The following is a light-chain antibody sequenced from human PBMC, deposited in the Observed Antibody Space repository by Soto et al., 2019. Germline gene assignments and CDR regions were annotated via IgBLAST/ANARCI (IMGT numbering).Light chain of an antibody. CDR3: QQYGSSPET. J-gene: IGKJ1*01. CDR1: QSVSSSY. V-gene: IGKV3-20*01. CDR2: GAS. Sequence: VVTQSPCTLSLSPGERATLSCRASQSVSSSYLAWYQQNPGQAPRLLIYGASSRATGIPDRFSGSGSGTDFTLTISRLEPEDFAVYYCQQYGSSPETFGQGTKVDIK.